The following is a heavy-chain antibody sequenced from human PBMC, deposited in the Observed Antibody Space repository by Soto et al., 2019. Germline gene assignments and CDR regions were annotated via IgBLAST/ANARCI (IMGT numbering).Heavy chain of an antibody. CDR1: GFTFSSYA. D-gene: IGHD6-13*01. V-gene: IGHV3-23*01. CDR2: ISGSGGST. J-gene: IGHJ6*02. Sequence: GGSLRLSCAASGFTFSSYAMSWVRQAPGKGLEWVSAISGSGGSTYYADSVKGRFTISRDNSKNTLYLQMNSLRAEDTAVYYCVAHLEQQLVWCYYYYGMDVWGQGTTVTVSS. CDR3: VAHLEQQLVWCYYYYGMDV.